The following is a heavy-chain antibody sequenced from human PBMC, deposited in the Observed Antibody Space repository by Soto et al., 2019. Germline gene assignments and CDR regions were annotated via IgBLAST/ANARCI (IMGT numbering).Heavy chain of an antibody. CDR3: ASRLDYSDNTGMDV. D-gene: IGHD4-17*01. Sequence: QVQLVQSGAEVKKPGSSVKVSCKASGGTFTNYIISWVRQAPGQGLEWMGRITPILDRANYAQKFQGRVTITADRSTSTDYMELSSLRSEDTAVFSCASRLDYSDNTGMDVWGQGTSVTVSS. V-gene: IGHV1-69*02. CDR2: ITPILDRA. J-gene: IGHJ6*02. CDR1: GGTFTNYI.